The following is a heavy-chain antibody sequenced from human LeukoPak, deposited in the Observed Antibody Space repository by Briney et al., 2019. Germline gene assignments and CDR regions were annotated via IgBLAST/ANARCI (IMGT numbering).Heavy chain of an antibody. CDR1: RYTFTTYY. CDR2: INPKNGRT. Sequence: ASVKVSCKASRYTFTTYYTHWVRQAPGRGLEWMGVINPKNGRTTYAQKLQGRVTMTRDTSTSTVYMELSSLRSEDTAVYYCAREEGYSYGPFDYWGQGTLVTVSS. J-gene: IGHJ4*02. CDR3: AREEGYSYGPFDY. D-gene: IGHD5-18*01. V-gene: IGHV1-46*01.